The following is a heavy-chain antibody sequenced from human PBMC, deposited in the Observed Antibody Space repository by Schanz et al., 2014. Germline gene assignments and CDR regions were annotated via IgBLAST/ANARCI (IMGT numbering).Heavy chain of an antibody. D-gene: IGHD6-6*01. V-gene: IGHV3-23*01. J-gene: IGHJ6*02. Sequence: DVQLLESGGGLVQPGGSLRLSCAASAFALNNYDMTWVRQAPGKGLEWVSCIRGCGGSTLYPDSVQGRFTISRDDSKNMLYLQMNSLRADDTAVYYCAKVWKDHRIAGRPGWSDGMDVWGQGTTVTVSS. CDR2: IRGCGGST. CDR3: AKVWKDHRIAGRPGWSDGMDV. CDR1: AFALNNYD.